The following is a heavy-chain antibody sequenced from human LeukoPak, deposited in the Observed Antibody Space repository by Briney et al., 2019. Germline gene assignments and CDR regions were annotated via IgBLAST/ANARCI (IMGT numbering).Heavy chain of an antibody. V-gene: IGHV4-59*01. D-gene: IGHD3-3*01. CDR2: IYYSGST. CDR3: ARVPQRITIFGVVIAHYYMDV. J-gene: IGHJ6*03. CDR1: GGSISSYY. Sequence: PSETLSLTCTVSGGSISSYYWSWIRQPPGKGLEWIGYIYYSGSTNYNPSLKSRVTISVDTSKNQFSLKLSSVTAADTAVYYCARVPQRITIFGVVIAHYYMDVWGKGTTVTVSS.